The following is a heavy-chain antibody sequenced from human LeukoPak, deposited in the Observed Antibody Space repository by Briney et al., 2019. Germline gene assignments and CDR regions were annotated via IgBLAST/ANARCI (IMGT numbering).Heavy chain of an antibody. V-gene: IGHV1-18*04. CDR2: ISAYNGNT. J-gene: IGHJ6*04. D-gene: IGHD3-10*01. CDR3: ARDRLLWFGEDYYGMDV. CDR1: GYTFTSYG. Sequence: ASVKVSCKASGYTFTSYGISWVRQAPGQGLEWMGWISAYNGNTNYAQKLQGRVTMTTDTSTSTAYMELRGLRSDDTAVYYCARDRLLWFGEDYYGMDVWGKGTTVTVSS.